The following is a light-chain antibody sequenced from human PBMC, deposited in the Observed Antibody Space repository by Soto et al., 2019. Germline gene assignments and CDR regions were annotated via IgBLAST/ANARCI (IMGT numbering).Light chain of an antibody. CDR2: AAS. J-gene: IGKJ4*01. Sequence: DIQMTQSPSSLSASVGDRVTITCRASQSISSYLNWYQQKPGKAPKLLIYAASSLQSGVPSRISGSESGTDFTLTISSLQPEDFATYYCQQSHNTPLTFGGGTKVDIK. CDR1: QSISSY. V-gene: IGKV1-39*01. CDR3: QQSHNTPLT.